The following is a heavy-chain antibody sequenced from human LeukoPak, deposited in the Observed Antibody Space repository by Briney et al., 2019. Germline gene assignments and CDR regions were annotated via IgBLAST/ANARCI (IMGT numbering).Heavy chain of an antibody. D-gene: IGHD1-1*01. J-gene: IGHJ6*02. Sequence: SETLSFTCAVSGYSISNGYYWGWIRQPPGKGLEWIGRIYTSGSTNYNPSLKSRVTMSVDTSKNQFSLKLSSVTAADTAVYYCARDSPLEEGGMDVWGQGTTVTVSS. CDR1: GYSISNGYY. CDR2: IYTSGST. CDR3: ARDSPLEEGGMDV. V-gene: IGHV4-38-2*02.